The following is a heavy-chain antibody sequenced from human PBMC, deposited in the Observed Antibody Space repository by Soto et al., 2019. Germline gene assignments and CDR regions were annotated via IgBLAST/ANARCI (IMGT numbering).Heavy chain of an antibody. CDR1: GSTFSNDW. CDR2: INSDGSST. Sequence: GGSLRLSCAVSGSTFSNDWMHWVRQAPGKGLVWVSHINSDGSSTNYADFVKGRFTIARDNAKNAVYLQMNSLRAEDTAVYYCARDRSYSLDVWGQGTTVTVSS. CDR3: ARDRSYSLDV. V-gene: IGHV3-74*01. J-gene: IGHJ6*02.